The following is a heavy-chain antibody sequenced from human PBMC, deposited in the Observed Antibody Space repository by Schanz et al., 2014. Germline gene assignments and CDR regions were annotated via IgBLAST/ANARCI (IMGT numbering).Heavy chain of an antibody. V-gene: IGHV4-59*08. J-gene: IGHJ6*02. D-gene: IGHD1-26*01. CDR3: ARLGVGDKAYYYYGTDV. CDR2: IFFSGST. Sequence: QVQLQESGPGLVKPSETLSLTCTVSGVSIGGYYWSWIRQPPGKGLEWIGYIFFSGSTTYNPSFNGRVTIPEDMSKTQSALNLPSVPAADTAVYYCARLGVGDKAYYYYGTDVWGQGTTVLVSS. CDR1: GVSIGGYY.